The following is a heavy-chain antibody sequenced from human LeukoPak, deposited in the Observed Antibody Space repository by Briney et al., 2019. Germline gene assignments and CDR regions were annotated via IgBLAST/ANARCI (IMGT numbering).Heavy chain of an antibody. Sequence: GASVKVSCKASGYSFTAYYIHWVRQAPGQGLEWMGWINPNTGGTNYAQYFQGRVTMTRDTSISTAYMELSRLRSDDTAVYYCARGRMTTVITLDCWGQGTLVTVSS. D-gene: IGHD4-23*01. CDR3: ARGRMTTVITLDC. CDR2: INPNTGGT. J-gene: IGHJ4*02. V-gene: IGHV1-2*02. CDR1: GYSFTAYY.